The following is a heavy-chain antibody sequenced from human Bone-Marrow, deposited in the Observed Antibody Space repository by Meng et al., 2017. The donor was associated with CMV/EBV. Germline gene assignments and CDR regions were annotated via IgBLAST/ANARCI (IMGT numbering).Heavy chain of an antibody. D-gene: IGHD4-17*01. V-gene: IGHV1-2*02. CDR3: AREGGGDDYGDYNAPNYYYYGMDV. CDR2: INPNSGGT. Sequence: YRHWVRQAPGQGLEWMGWINPNSGGTNYAQKFQGRVTMTRDTSISTAYMELSRLRSDDTAVYYCAREGGGDDYGDYNAPNYYYYGMDVWGQGTTVTVSS. CDR1: Y. J-gene: IGHJ6*02.